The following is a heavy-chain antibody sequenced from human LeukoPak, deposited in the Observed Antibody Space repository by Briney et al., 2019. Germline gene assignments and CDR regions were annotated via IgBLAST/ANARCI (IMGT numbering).Heavy chain of an antibody. CDR2: IYSGGST. CDR3: ARDRGNDFWSGYYPY. D-gene: IGHD3-3*01. V-gene: IGHV3-53*01. Sequence: GGSLRLSCAASGFTVSSNYMSWVRQAPGKGLEWVSVIYSGGSTYYADSVKGRFTISRDNSKNTLYLQMNSLRAEDTAVYYCARDRGNDFWSGYYPYWGPGTLVTVSS. CDR1: GFTVSSNY. J-gene: IGHJ4*02.